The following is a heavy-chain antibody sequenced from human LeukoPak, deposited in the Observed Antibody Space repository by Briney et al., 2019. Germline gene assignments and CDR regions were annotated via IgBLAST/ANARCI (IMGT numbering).Heavy chain of an antibody. CDR1: RFTFSSYS. J-gene: IGHJ6*02. CDR3: ARGLWDSSGLYYYYYGMDV. Sequence: GGSLRLSCAASRFTFSSYSMNWVRQAPRKGLEWVSSISSSSSYIYYADSVKGRFTISRDNAKNSLYLQMNSLRAEDTAVYYCARGLWDSSGLYYYYYGMDVWGQGTTVTVSS. D-gene: IGHD3-22*01. V-gene: IGHV3-21*01. CDR2: ISSSSSYI.